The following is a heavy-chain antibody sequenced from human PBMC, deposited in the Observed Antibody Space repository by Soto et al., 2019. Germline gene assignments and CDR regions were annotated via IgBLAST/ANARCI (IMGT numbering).Heavy chain of an antibody. D-gene: IGHD3-16*01. Sequence: QVQLVQSGAEVKKPGASVKVSCKASGYTFTSYDINWVRQATGQGLEWMGWMNPNSGNTGYAQKFQSRVTMNRNTSVSTAYMALSSLSSEDTAGPYCAGKAYMTGMAVWGQVTTVTVSS. CDR3: AGKAYMTGMAV. CDR2: MNPNSGNT. CDR1: GYTFTSYD. J-gene: IGHJ6*02. V-gene: IGHV1-8*01.